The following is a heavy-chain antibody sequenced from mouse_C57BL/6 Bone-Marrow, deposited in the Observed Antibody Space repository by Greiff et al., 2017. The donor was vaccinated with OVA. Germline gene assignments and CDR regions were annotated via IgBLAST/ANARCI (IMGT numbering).Heavy chain of an antibody. J-gene: IGHJ2*01. V-gene: IGHV6-3*01. CDR3: TPLRHPGY. CDR2: IRLKSDNYAT. D-gene: IGHD1-1*01. Sequence: EVKVVESGGGLVQPGGSMKLSCVASGFTFSNYWMNWVRQSPEKGLEWVAQIRLKSDNYATNYAESVKGKFTISRDDSKSSVYLQLNSLTAEDTAVYYCTPLRHPGYWGQGTTLTVSS. CDR1: GFTFSNYW.